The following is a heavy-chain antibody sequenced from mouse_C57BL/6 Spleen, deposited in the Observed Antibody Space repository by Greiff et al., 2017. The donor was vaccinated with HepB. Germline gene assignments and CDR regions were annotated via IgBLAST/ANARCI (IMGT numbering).Heavy chain of an antibody. CDR3: ARVYYDYEGGFDY. V-gene: IGHV5-17*01. CDR1: GFTFSDYG. Sequence: EVQLVESGGGLVKPGGSLKLSCAASGFTFSDYGMHWVRQAPEKGLEGVAYISSGSSTIYYADTVKGRVTISSDNAKYTLFLQMTSLRSEDTAMYYCARVYYDYEGGFDYWGQGTTLTVSS. CDR2: ISSGSSTI. D-gene: IGHD2-4*01. J-gene: IGHJ2*01.